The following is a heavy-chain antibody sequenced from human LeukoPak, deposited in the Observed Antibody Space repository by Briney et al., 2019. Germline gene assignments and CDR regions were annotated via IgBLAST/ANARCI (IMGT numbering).Heavy chain of an antibody. V-gene: IGHV4-39*01. CDR2: IYYSGST. CDR3: ARHRVYGSGIYYLDY. D-gene: IGHD3-10*01. CDR1: GGSFSNSIYY. J-gene: IGHJ4*02. Sequence: SETLSLTCTVSGGSFSNSIYYWGWIRQPPGKGLEWIASIYYSGSTYYNPSLKSRVTISVDTPKSQFSLSLSSVTAADTGVYYCARHRVYGSGIYYLDYWGQGTLVTVSS.